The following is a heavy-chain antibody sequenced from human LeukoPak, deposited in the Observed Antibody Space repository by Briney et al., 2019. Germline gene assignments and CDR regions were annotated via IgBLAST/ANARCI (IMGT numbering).Heavy chain of an antibody. D-gene: IGHD6-19*01. J-gene: IGHJ3*02. CDR1: GFTFSSYW. V-gene: IGHV3-7*04. CDR2: IKQDGSEK. Sequence: GGSLRLSCAASGFTFSSYWMSWVRQAPGKGLEWVANIKQDGSEKYYVDSVKGRFTISRDNAKYSLYLQMNSLRAEDTAVYYCARGPGEQWLVPGAFDIWGQGTMVTVSS. CDR3: ARGPGEQWLVPGAFDI.